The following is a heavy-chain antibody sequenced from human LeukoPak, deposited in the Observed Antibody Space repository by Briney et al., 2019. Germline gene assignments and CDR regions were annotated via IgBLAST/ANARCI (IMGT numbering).Heavy chain of an antibody. CDR3: TTLRSTATDY. V-gene: IGHV3-15*01. CDR2: IKSKTDGGTT. CDR1: GFTLSNAW. D-gene: IGHD2-2*01. Sequence: GGSLRLSCAASGFTLSNAWMSWVRQAPGRGLEWVGHIKSKTDGGTTDYAAPVKGRFTISRDDSKNTLYLQMNSLKTEDTAVYYCTTLRSTATDYWGQGTLVTVSS. J-gene: IGHJ4*02.